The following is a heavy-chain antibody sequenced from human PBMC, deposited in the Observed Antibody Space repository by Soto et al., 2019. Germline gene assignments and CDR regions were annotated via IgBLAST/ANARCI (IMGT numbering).Heavy chain of an antibody. Sequence: QVQLVQSGAEVKTPGSSLKVSCKVSGSRFSNYVISWVRQAPGHGLEWLGRIIPIFNSTKYAQNFQGRVTNTADKTTSTASLELSSLRSDDTAVYYCVREGRGKKAGYNGLVSLGYWGQGTLVTVSS. J-gene: IGHJ4*02. CDR2: IIPIFNST. CDR1: GSRFSNYV. V-gene: IGHV1-69*06. CDR3: VREGRGKKAGYNGLVSLGY. D-gene: IGHD2-2*02.